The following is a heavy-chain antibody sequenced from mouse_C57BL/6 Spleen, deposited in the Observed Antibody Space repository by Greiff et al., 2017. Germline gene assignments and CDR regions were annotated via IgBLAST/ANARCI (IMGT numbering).Heavy chain of an antibody. Sequence: VQLQESGAELVKPGASVKISCKASGYAFSSYWMNWVKQRPGKGLEWIGQIYPGDGDTNYNGKFKGKATMTADKSSSTDYMQLSSLTSEDSAVXFCARRTTTVPFDYWGQGNTLTVSS. CDR1: GYAFSSYW. CDR3: ARRTTTVPFDY. D-gene: IGHD1-1*01. CDR2: IYPGDGDT. J-gene: IGHJ2*01. V-gene: IGHV1-80*01.